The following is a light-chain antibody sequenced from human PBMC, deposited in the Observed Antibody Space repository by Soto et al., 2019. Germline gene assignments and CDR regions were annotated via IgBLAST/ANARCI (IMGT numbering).Light chain of an antibody. J-gene: IGLJ2*01. Sequence: QSVLTQPASVSGSPGQSITISCTGTSSDIGTYNYVSWYQQHPGKAPKLIIYEVSNRPSGVSSRFSGSKSGNTASLTISGLQAEDEADYYCTSYSRSSTLGIVGGGTKLTVL. CDR2: EVS. V-gene: IGLV2-14*01. CDR3: TSYSRSSTLGI. CDR1: SSDIGTYNY.